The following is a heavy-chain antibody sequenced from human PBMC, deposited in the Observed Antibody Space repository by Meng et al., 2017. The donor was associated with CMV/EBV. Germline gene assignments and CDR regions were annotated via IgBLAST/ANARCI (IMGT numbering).Heavy chain of an antibody. V-gene: IGHV5-51*01. CDR1: GYTFTSYY. J-gene: IGHJ6*02. D-gene: IGHD6-13*01. CDR2: IYHVDSDT. Sequence: NVSCKASGYTFTSYYMHWVRQMPGKGLEWMGSIYHVDSDTRYSPSFQGQVTISADKSISTAYLQWSSLKASDTAIYYCGAAADYYYGMDVWGQGTTVTVSS. CDR3: GAAADYYYGMDV.